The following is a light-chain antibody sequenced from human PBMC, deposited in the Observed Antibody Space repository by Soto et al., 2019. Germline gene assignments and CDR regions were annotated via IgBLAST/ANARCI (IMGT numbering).Light chain of an antibody. CDR3: CSYAGSYTYF. J-gene: IGLJ1*01. CDR1: SSDVGGYNY. V-gene: IGLV2-11*01. CDR2: DVT. Sequence: QSALTQPRSVSGSPGQSVTISCTGTSSDVGGYNYVSWYQQHPGKAPKLIIYDVTKRPSGVPGRFSGSKSGNTASLTISGLQAEDEADYYCCSYAGSYTYFFGTGTKVTVL.